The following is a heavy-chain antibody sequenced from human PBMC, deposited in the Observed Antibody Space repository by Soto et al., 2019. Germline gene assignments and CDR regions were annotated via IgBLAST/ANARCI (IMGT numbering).Heavy chain of an antibody. CDR2: IKPKTEGDAT. Sequence: VQLVESGGGLVEPGGSLRLSCAASGLTFSRAWMAWIRQPPGKGLELVGRIKPKTEGDATNYAAPVQGRITISRDDSKNSLYLDISSLETEYTGVYYYTCIYMGGAGTWGQGSLVTVSS. J-gene: IGHJ1*01. CDR1: GLTFSRAW. CDR3: TCIYMGGAGT. V-gene: IGHV3-15*01. D-gene: IGHD3-10*01.